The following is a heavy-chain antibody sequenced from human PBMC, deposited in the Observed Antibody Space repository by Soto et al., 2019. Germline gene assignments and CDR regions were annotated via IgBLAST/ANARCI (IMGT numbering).Heavy chain of an antibody. J-gene: IGHJ6*02. Sequence: VKASTKASRPNFTKYAISWVRQAPEQEVEWVGGIIPIFGTAKYAQKLQDRVTITAEEYTNTAHMEPSSPTSQHKPVYYRASGFGHYDGVSGPHRRRFGMDVWGQGTTVTVSS. CDR1: RPNFTKYA. CDR2: IIPIFGTA. V-gene: IGHV1-69*13. CDR3: ASGFGHYDGVSGPHRRRFGMDV. D-gene: IGHD3-10*01.